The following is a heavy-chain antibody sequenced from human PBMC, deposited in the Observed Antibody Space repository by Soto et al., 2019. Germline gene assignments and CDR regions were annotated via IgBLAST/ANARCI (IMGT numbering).Heavy chain of an antibody. CDR3: AKLVLPAATDWYYFDY. Sequence: EVQLLESGGGLVQPGGSLRLSCAASGFTFSSYAMSWVRQAPEKGLEWVSAISGSGGSTYYADSVKGRFTISRDNSKNTLYLQMNSLRAEDTAVYYCAKLVLPAATDWYYFDYWGQGTLVTVSS. D-gene: IGHD2-2*01. J-gene: IGHJ4*02. V-gene: IGHV3-23*01. CDR1: GFTFSSYA. CDR2: ISGSGGST.